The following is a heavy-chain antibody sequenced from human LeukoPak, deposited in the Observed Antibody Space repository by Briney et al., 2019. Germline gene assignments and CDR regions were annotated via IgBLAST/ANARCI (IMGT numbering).Heavy chain of an antibody. CDR2: ISENGGTT. J-gene: IGHJ4*02. Sequence: PGGSLRLSCAASGFTFSGFWMHWVRPAPGKGLVWVSGISENGGTTFYADSVKGRVTITRDNYKNIVYLKMNSLGGEDTAIYCCAKDYGPKQLVFLVSWGGGTLVSVSS. CDR3: AKDYGPKQLVFLVS. CDR1: GFTFSGFW. V-gene: IGHV3-23*01. D-gene: IGHD6-13*01.